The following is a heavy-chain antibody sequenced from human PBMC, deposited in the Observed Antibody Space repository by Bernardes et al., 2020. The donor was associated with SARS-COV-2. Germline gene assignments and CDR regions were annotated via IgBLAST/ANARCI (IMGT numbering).Heavy chain of an antibody. Sequence: GGSLRLSCVASGISFSNYAMSWVRQAPGKGLEWVAGVSGSGGSTYYADSVKGRFTISRDNSQNSLFLQLNSLRVEDAAVYYCTKCVVGYYAVDVWGQGTTVTVSS. J-gene: IGHJ6*02. CDR1: GISFSNYA. CDR3: TKCVVGYYAVDV. CDR2: VSGSGGST. D-gene: IGHD1-26*01. V-gene: IGHV3-23*01.